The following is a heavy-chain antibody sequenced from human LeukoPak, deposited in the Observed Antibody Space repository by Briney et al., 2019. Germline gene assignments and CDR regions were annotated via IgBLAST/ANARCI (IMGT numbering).Heavy chain of an antibody. D-gene: IGHD6-13*01. V-gene: IGHV3-7*01. CDR3: ARMAYSSSWYYYMDV. J-gene: IGHJ6*03. CDR2: IKQDGSEK. Sequence: GGSLRLSCAASGFTFSSYWMSWVRQAPGKGLEWVANIKQDGSEKYYVDSVKGRFTISRDNAKNSLYLQMNSLRAEDTAVYYCARMAYSSSWYYYMDVWGKGTTVTASS. CDR1: GFTFSSYW.